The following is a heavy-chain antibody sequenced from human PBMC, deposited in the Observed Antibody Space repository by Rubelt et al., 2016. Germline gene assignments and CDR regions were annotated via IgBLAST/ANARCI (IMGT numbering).Heavy chain of an antibody. CDR1: EYSFTGYY. Sequence: QVQLVQSGSELRKPGASVKVSCKASEYSFTGYYMHWVRQAPGQGLEWMGWINPNSGGTNYAQKFQGWVTMTRDTAISTAYMERSRLRSDDTAVYYCARSREGPTTFDYWGQGTLVTVSS. CDR2: INPNSGGT. J-gene: IGHJ4*02. CDR3: ARSREGPTTFDY. D-gene: IGHD1-26*01. V-gene: IGHV1-2*04.